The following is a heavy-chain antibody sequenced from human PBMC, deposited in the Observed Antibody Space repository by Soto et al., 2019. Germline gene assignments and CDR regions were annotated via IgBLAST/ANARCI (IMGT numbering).Heavy chain of an antibody. V-gene: IGHV3-7*05. J-gene: IGHJ4*02. CDR1: GFTFSSYW. CDR3: ARGAGAYSSGWYSIVYYFDY. CDR2: IKQDGSEK. D-gene: IGHD6-19*01. Sequence: GGSLRLSCAASGFTFSSYWMSWVRQAPGKGLEWVANIKQDGSEKYYEDSVKGRFTISRDNAKNSLYLQMNSLRAEDTAVYYCARGAGAYSSGWYSIVYYFDYWGQGTLVTVSS.